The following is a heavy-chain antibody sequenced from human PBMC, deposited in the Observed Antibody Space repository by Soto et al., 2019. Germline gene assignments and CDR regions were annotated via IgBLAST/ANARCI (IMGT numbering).Heavy chain of an antibody. CDR1: GGPFSCYY. CDR3: ARGRSGSYYRTYYYYGMDV. CDR2: INHSGST. D-gene: IGHD1-26*01. Sequence: PSETLSINCAVYGGPFSCYYWSWIRPHPGKGLEWIGEINHSGSTNYNPSLKSRVTISVDTSKNQFSLKLSSVTAADTAVYYCARGRSGSYYRTYYYYGMDVWGQGTTVT. J-gene: IGHJ6*02. V-gene: IGHV4-34*01.